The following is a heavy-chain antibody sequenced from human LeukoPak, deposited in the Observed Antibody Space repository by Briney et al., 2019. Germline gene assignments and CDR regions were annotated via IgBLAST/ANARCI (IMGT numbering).Heavy chain of an antibody. Sequence: ASVKVSCKASGGTFSSYAISWVRQAPGQGLEWMGGIIPIFGSANYAQKFQGRVTITADESTSTAYMELSSLRSEDTAVYYCARGYSSSYHYFDYWGQGTLVTVSS. CDR2: IIPIFGSA. D-gene: IGHD6-6*01. J-gene: IGHJ4*02. V-gene: IGHV1-69*13. CDR3: ARGYSSSYHYFDY. CDR1: GGTFSSYA.